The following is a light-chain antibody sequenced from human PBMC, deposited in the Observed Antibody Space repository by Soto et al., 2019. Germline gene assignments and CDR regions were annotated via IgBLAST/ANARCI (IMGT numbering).Light chain of an antibody. CDR2: DAS. Sequence: EIVLTQSPATLSLSPGERATLSCRASQSVSSYLAWYQQKPGQAPRLLIYDASTRATGIPARFSGSGSGTDFTLTISSLEPEDFPVYYCQQRSNWPGTFGQGTKLEIK. V-gene: IGKV3-11*01. J-gene: IGKJ2*02. CDR1: QSVSSY. CDR3: QQRSNWPGT.